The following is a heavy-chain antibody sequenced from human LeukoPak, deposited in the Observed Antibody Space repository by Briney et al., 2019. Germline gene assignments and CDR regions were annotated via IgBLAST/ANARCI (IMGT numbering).Heavy chain of an antibody. V-gene: IGHV4-39*07. J-gene: IGHJ6*04. CDR3: ARLRGGWFGDYGMDV. Sequence: SSETLSLTCTVSGGSISSSSYYWGWIRQPPGKGLEWIGSIYYSGSTYYNPSLKSRVTISVDTSKNQFSLKLSSVTAADTAVYYCARLRGGWFGDYGMDVWGKGTTVTVSS. CDR1: GGSISSSSYY. CDR2: IYYSGST. D-gene: IGHD3-10*01.